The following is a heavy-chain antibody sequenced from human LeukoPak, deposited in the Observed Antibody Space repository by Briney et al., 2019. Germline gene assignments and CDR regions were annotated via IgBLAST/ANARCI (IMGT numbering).Heavy chain of an antibody. J-gene: IGHJ5*02. CDR1: GHSFTNYW. V-gene: IGHV5-51*01. CDR2: IYPGDSNA. Sequence: GESLKISCKGSGHSFTNYWIGWVRQMPGKGLEWMGIIYPGDSNAKYSPSFQGQVTISSDKSISAAYLQWSSLKASDTAMYYCAIGRHGLYWFDPWGQGTLVTVSS. D-gene: IGHD3-10*01. CDR3: AIGRHGLYWFDP.